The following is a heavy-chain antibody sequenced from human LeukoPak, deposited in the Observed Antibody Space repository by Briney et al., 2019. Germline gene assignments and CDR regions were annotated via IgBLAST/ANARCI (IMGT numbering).Heavy chain of an antibody. V-gene: IGHV3-74*01. Sequence: PGGSLRLSCAASGFTFSSYWMHWVRQAPGKGRVWVSRINSDGSSTSYADSVKGRFTISRDNAKNTLYLQMNSLRAEDTAVYYCARLGTSMVQGVIITSYYYYMDVWGKGTTVTVSS. D-gene: IGHD3-10*01. CDR1: GFTFSSYW. CDR2: INSDGSST. CDR3: ARLGTSMVQGVIITSYYYYMDV. J-gene: IGHJ6*03.